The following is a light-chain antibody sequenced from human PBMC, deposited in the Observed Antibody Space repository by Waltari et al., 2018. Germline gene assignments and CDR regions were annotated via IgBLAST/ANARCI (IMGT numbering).Light chain of an antibody. CDR3: CSYAGSTTFVL. CDR2: GVN. CDR1: SSDVGSFNL. V-gene: IGLV2-23*02. J-gene: IGLJ2*01. Sequence: QSALTQPASVSGSPGQSITISCTGTSSDVGSFNLVSWYQLLPGKAPKLLISGVNKRPLGVSNRFSGSKSGITASLTISGRQAGDEADYYCCSYAGSTTFVLFGGGTKLTVL.